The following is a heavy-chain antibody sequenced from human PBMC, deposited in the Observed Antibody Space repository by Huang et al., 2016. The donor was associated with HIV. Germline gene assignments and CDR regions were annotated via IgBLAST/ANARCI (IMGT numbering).Heavy chain of an antibody. CDR2: ICPGHSDV. CDR3: TSSVTTLGLDY. V-gene: IGHV5-51*01. Sequence: EVQLVQSGAEVKQPGESLQISCKASGYRFTGYWIGWVRQTPGKGLEPVAIICPGHSDVRYSPSFHGHITISADESLTTTYLQWNSLKTSDTAMYFCTSSVTTLGLDYWGQGTLVAVSS. CDR1: GYRFTGYW. D-gene: IGHD4-17*01. J-gene: IGHJ4*02.